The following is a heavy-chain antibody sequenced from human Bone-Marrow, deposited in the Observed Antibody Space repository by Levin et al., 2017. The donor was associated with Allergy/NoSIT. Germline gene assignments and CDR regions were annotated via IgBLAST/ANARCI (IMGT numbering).Heavy chain of an antibody. CDR3: ANDYGDLTGSYYGMDV. Sequence: PGGSLRLSCAASGFTFSSYGMHWVRQAPGKGLEWVAVISYDGSNKYYADSVKGRFTISRDNSKNTLYLQMNSLRAEDTAVYYCANDYGDLTGSYYGMDVWGQGTTVTVSS. CDR2: ISYDGSNK. J-gene: IGHJ6*02. V-gene: IGHV3-30*18. D-gene: IGHD4-17*01. CDR1: GFTFSSYG.